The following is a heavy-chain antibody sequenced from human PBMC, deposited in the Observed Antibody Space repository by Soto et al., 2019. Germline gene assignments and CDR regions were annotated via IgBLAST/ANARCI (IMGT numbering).Heavy chain of an antibody. D-gene: IGHD3-10*01. CDR3: ATGGYYPDY. V-gene: IGHV3-15*01. CDR2: VKSKTHGGTT. CDR1: GFTFSNAW. J-gene: IGHJ4*02. Sequence: GGSLRLSCAGSGFTFSNAWMNWVRQAPGKGLEWVGRVKSKTHGGTTDYAAPVKGRFTISRDDSENTVFLQMNSLKTEDTAVYYCATGGYYPDYWGQGTLVTV.